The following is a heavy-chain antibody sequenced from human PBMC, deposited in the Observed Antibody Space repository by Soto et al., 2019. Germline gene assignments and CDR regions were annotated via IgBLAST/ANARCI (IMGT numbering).Heavy chain of an antibody. V-gene: IGHV5-10-1*01. CDR2: IDPSDSYT. CDR3: ARLLVGCPDYYYYGMDV. Sequence: GESLKISCKGSGYSFTSYWISWVRQMPGKGLEWMGRIDPSDSYTNYSPSFQGHVTISADKSISTAYLQWSSLKASDTAMYYCARLLVGCPDYYYYGMDVWGQGTTVTVSS. J-gene: IGHJ6*02. CDR1: GYSFTSYW. D-gene: IGHD6-6*01.